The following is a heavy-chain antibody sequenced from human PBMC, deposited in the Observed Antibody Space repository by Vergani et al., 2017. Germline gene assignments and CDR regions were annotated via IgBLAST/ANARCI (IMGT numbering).Heavy chain of an antibody. CDR1: GFTFSDYY. V-gene: IGHV3-11*04. J-gene: IGHJ3*02. Sequence: VQLLESGGGLVQPGGSLRLSCAASGFTFSDYYMSWIRQAPGKGLEWVSYISSSGSTIYYADSVKGRFTISRDNAKNSLYLQMNSLRAEDTAVYYCARVRQSLGRTPPDGAFDIWGQGTMVNVSS. CDR2: ISSSGSTI. D-gene: IGHD1-14*01. CDR3: ARVRQSLGRTPPDGAFDI.